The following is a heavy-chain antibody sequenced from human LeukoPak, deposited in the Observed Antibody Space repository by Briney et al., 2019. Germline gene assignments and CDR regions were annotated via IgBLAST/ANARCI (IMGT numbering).Heavy chain of an antibody. V-gene: IGHV4-34*01. Sequence: SETLSLTCTVSGGSISSYYWSWIRQPPGKGLEWIGEINHSGSTNYNPSLKSRVTISVDTSKNQFSLKLSSVTAADTAVYYCARRYYDSSGYAAFDIWGQGTMVTVSS. J-gene: IGHJ3*02. CDR3: ARRYYDSSGYAAFDI. D-gene: IGHD3-22*01. CDR2: INHSGST. CDR1: GGSISSYY.